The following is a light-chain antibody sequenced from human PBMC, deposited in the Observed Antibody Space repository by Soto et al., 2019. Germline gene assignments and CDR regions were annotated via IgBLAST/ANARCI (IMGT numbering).Light chain of an antibody. CDR2: GAS. J-gene: IGKJ1*01. CDR3: PHYFNPPPWT. Sequence: DIHMTQSPSSLSASVGDTVTITCRASQNIDMYLNWYQQKPGKAPRVLISGASNLQSGVPSRFSGSRSGTDFTLTISSLQSEDFESYFCPHYFNPPPWTFGQGTKVEVK. V-gene: IGKV1-39*01. CDR1: QNIDMY.